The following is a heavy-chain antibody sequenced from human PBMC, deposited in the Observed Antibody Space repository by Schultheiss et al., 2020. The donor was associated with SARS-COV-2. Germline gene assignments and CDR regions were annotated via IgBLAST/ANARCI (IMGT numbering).Heavy chain of an antibody. CDR3: ARESYGSGSSDY. CDR2: ISGYNGNT. D-gene: IGHD3-10*01. V-gene: IGHV1-18*01. J-gene: IGHJ4*02. CDR1: GYTFTNYG. Sequence: ASVKVSCKASGYTFTNYGISWVRQAPGQGLEWMGWISGYNGNTNYAQKLQGRVTMTTDTSTSTAYMELRSLRSEDTAVYYCARESYGSGSSDYWGQGTLVTVSS.